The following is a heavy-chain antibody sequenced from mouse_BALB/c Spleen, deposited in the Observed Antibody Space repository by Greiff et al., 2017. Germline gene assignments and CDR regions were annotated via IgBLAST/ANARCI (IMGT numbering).Heavy chain of an antibody. CDR1: GFTFSSYA. J-gene: IGHJ3*01. CDR3: ASGPPYYGNYPVAY. Sequence: EVQGVESGGGLVKPGGSLKLSCAASGFTFSSYAMSWVRQTPEKRLEWVASISSGGSTYYPDSVKGRFTISRDNAKNTLYLQMSSLKSEDTAMYYCASGPPYYGNYPVAYWGQGTLVTVSA. V-gene: IGHV5-6*01. D-gene: IGHD2-10*01. CDR2: ISSGGST.